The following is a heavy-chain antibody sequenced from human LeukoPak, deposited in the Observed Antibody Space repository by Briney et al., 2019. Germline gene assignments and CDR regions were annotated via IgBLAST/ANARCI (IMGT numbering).Heavy chain of an antibody. V-gene: IGHV4-34*01. CDR2: INHSEST. D-gene: IGHD1-26*01. J-gene: IGHJ1*01. CDR1: GGSFSGYY. Sequence: SETLSLTCAVYGGSFSGYYWTWIRQPPGKGLEWIGEINHSESTYYNPSLKSRVTISVDTSKNHFSLKLTSVTAADTAVYFCASSTAVVLAKKFQEWGQGTLVTVSS. CDR3: ASSTAVVLAKKFQE.